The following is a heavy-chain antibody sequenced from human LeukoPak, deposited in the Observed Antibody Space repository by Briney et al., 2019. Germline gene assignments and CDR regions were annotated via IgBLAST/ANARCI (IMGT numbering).Heavy chain of an antibody. CDR1: GFTFDDYA. CDR3: GRALNIAAAYDY. Sequence: GGSLRLSCAASGFTFDDYAMHWVRQAPGKGLEWVSGISWNSGSIGYADSVKGRFTISRDNAKNSLYLQMNSLRAEDTAIYYCGRALNIAAAYDYWGQGILVTVSS. V-gene: IGHV3-9*01. J-gene: IGHJ4*02. CDR2: ISWNSGSI. D-gene: IGHD6-13*01.